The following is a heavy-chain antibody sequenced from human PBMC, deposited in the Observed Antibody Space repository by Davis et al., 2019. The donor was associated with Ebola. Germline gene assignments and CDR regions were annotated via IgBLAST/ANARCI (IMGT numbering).Heavy chain of an antibody. CDR1: GFTFSGYA. CDR2: IIGSGDRI. V-gene: IGHV3-23*01. J-gene: IGHJ4*02. D-gene: IGHD2-15*01. CDR3: AKSGGDCSGGSCYRLNFDY. Sequence: GALRLSCAASGFTFSGYAMNWVRHAPGTALERVSGIIGSGDRIYYADSVKGRFTISRDNSKNTLYLQMNSLRAEDTDVYYCAKSGGDCSGGSCYRLNFDYWGQGTLVTVSS.